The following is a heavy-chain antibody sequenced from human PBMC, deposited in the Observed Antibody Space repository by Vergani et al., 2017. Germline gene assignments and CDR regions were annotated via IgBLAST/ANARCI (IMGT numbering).Heavy chain of an antibody. CDR1: GFTFSSYA. V-gene: IGHV3-23*01. D-gene: IGHD3-22*01. CDR3: AKPPHPLLPRQIAYFQH. J-gene: IGHJ1*01. CDR2: ISGSGGST. Sequence: EVQLLESGGGLVQPGGSLRLSCAASGFTFSSYAMSWVRQAPGKGLEWVSAISGSGGSTYYADSVKGRFTIPRDNSKNTLYLQMNSLRAEDTAVYYCAKPPHPLLPRQIAYFQHWGQGTLVTVSS.